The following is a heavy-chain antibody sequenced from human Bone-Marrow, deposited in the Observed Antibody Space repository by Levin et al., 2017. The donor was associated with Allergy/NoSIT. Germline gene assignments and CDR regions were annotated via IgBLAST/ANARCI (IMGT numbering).Heavy chain of an antibody. V-gene: IGHV4-31*01. J-gene: IGHJ4*02. CDR3: AREGRASAGYFDY. D-gene: IGHD6-13*01. CDR2: IYYNGRT. CDR1: GASISSGGFF. Sequence: SQTLSLTCTVSGASISSGGFFWSWIRQSPGKGLEWIGYIYYNGRTYYNPSLKTPTTISVDTSKNQFSLKMTSVTAADTAIYCCAREGRASAGYFDYWGQGALVSVSS.